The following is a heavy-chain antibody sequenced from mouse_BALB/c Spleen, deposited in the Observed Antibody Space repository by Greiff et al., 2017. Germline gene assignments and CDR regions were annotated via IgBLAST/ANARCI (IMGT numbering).Heavy chain of an antibody. CDR1: GFTFSSYG. D-gene: IGHD1-2*01. J-gene: IGHJ3*01. Sequence: EVKLMESGGGLVQPGGSLKLSCAASGFTFSSYGMSWVRQTPDKRLELVATINSNGGSTYYPDSVKGRFTISRDNAKNTLYLQMSSLKSEDTAMYYCAKGRSPSSDYGYWFAYWGQGTLVTVSA. CDR3: AKGRSPSSDYGYWFAY. V-gene: IGHV5-6-3*01. CDR2: INSNGGST.